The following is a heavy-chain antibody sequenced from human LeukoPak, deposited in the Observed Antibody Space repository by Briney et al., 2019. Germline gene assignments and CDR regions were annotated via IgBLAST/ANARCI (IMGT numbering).Heavy chain of an antibody. Sequence: GGSLRLSCAASGFTFSSYAMSWVRQAPGKGLEWVSAISGSGDTTYYADSVKGRFTISRDNSNNTLYLQMNSLRVEDTARYYCAKGPPDSSTWYKRTEGWGQGTLVTVSS. CDR1: GFTFSSYA. D-gene: IGHD6-13*01. J-gene: IGHJ4*02. V-gene: IGHV3-23*01. CDR3: AKGPPDSSTWYKRTEG. CDR2: ISGSGDTT.